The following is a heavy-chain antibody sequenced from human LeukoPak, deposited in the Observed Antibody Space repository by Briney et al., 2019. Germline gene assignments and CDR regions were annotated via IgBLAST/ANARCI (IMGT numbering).Heavy chain of an antibody. CDR1: GYSFTSYW. CDR3: PRRSRGPGDQDAFDI. J-gene: IGHJ3*02. D-gene: IGHD6-13*01. V-gene: IGHV5-51*01. CDR2: IYPGDSDT. Sequence: GESLKISRKGSGYSFTSYWIGWVRQMPGKGLEWMGIIYPGDSDTRYSPSFQGQVTISADKSISTAYLQWSSLKASDTAMYYCPRRSRGPGDQDAFDIWGQGTMVTVSS.